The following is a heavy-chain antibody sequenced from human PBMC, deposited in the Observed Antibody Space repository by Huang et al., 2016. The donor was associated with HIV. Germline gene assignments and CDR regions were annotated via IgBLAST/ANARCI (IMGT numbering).Heavy chain of an antibody. CDR2: ISGSGGST. D-gene: IGHD2-15*01. Sequence: EVQLLESGGGLVQPGGSLRISCAPSGFTFSNYAMSWVRQAPGKGLEWVSAISGSGGSTYYADSVKGRFTISRDNSKNTLSLEMNNLRAEDTAVYYCAKDGGRGGGSCFDYWGQGTLVTVSS. J-gene: IGHJ4*02. V-gene: IGHV3-23*01. CDR3: AKDGGRGGGSCFDY. CDR1: GFTFSNYA.